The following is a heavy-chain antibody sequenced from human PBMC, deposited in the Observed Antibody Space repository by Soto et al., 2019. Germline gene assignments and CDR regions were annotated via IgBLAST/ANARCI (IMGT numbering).Heavy chain of an antibody. CDR1: GYRFTGYY. CDR3: ASGSGESWFEFDY. D-gene: IGHD6-19*01. CDR2: INPNTGDT. Sequence: GASVKVSCKASGYRFTGYYMHWVRQAPGQGLEWMGWINPNTGDTNYAQKFQARVTVTRDTSISTAYMELSRLSSDDTAVYYCASGSGESWFEFDYWGQGTLVTVSS. J-gene: IGHJ4*02. V-gene: IGHV1-2*02.